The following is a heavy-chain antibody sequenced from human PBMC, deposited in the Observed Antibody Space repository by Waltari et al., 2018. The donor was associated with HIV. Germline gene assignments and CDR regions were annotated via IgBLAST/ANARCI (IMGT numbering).Heavy chain of an antibody. CDR2: IHTTTGNP. CDR1: GYSFTTYS. V-gene: IGHV7-4-1*02. J-gene: IGHJ5*02. Sequence: QVQLVQSGSEFKKPGASVKVSCKASGYSFTTYSINWVRQAPGQGLEWMGWIHTTTGNPTYAQGFTGRFVFSFDTSVSTAYLQISSLKAEDTAVYYCARAVSPNWFDPWGQGTLVAVSS. CDR3: ARAVSPNWFDP.